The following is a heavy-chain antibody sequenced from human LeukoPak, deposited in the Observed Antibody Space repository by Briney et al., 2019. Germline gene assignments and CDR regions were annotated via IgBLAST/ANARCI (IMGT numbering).Heavy chain of an antibody. V-gene: IGHV3-7*01. CDR1: GFTFSSYW. J-gene: IGHJ6*03. CDR2: IKQDGSEK. Sequence: PGGSLRLSCAASGFTFSSYWMSWVRQAPGKGLEWVANIKQDGSEKYYVDSVKGRFTISRDNAKNSLYLQMNSLRAEDTAVYYCARDPESRYYYYYYMDVWGKGTTVTVSS. CDR3: ARDPESRYYYYYYMDV.